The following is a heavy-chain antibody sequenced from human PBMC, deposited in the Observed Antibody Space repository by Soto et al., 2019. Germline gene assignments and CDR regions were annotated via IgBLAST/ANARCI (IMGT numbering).Heavy chain of an antibody. D-gene: IGHD3-22*01. V-gene: IGHV4-30-4*01. Sequence: SETLSLTCIVSGGSISSGDYYWSWIRQPPGKGLEWIGYIYYSGSTYYNPSLKSRVSISVDTSKNHFSLKLSSVTAADTAVYYCAREGLDGLYYYDSSGYSPLYYWGQGTLVPVSS. CDR1: GGSISSGDYY. CDR2: IYYSGST. J-gene: IGHJ4*02. CDR3: AREGLDGLYYYDSSGYSPLYY.